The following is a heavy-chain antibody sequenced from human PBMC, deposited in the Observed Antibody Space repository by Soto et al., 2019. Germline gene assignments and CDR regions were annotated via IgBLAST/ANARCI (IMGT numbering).Heavy chain of an antibody. CDR1: GGSISSSNG. CDR2: IYHSGST. V-gene: IGHV4-4*02. D-gene: IGHD3-10*01. J-gene: IGHJ4*02. Sequence: SETLSLTCAVSGGSISSSNGWSWVRQPPGKGLEWIGEIYHSGSTNYNPSLKSRVTISVDKSKNQFSLKLSSVTAADTAVYYCARVYRFDYGSGRSDYWGQGTLVTVSS. CDR3: ARVYRFDYGSGRSDY.